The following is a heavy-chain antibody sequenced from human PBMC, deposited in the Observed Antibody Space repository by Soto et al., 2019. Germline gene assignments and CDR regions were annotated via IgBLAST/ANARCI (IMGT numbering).Heavy chain of an antibody. V-gene: IGHV3-30*18. Sequence: QVQLVESGGGVVQPGRSLRLSCAVSGFTFNAYGMHWVRQAPGKGLEWIGVITYDGRTKYYGDSVRGRFAISRDNSKNTVSLQMDSLRNEDTSVYYCPKDLGGSYADGYYYYGADVWGQGTTVTVSS. CDR3: PKDLGGSYADGYYYYGADV. CDR1: GFTFNAYG. CDR2: ITYDGRTK. J-gene: IGHJ6*02. D-gene: IGHD1-26*01.